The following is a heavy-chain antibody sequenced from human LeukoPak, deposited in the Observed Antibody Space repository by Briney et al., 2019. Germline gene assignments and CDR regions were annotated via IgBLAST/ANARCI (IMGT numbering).Heavy chain of an antibody. J-gene: IGHJ4*02. V-gene: IGHV3-21*01. CDR2: ISSSSSYI. D-gene: IGHD4-11*01. CDR3: ARDLPTVTSFDYFDY. CDR1: GFTFSSYS. Sequence: PGGSLRLSCAASGFTFSSYSMNWVRQAPGKGPEWVSSISSSSSYIYYADSVKGRFTISRDNAKDSLYLQMNSLRAEDTAVYYCARDLPTVTSFDYFDYWGQGTLVTVSS.